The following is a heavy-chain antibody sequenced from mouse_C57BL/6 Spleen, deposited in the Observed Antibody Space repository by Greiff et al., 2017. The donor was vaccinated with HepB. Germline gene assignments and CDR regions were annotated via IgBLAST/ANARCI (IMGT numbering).Heavy chain of an antibody. Sequence: VQLQQPGAELVKPGASVKLSCKASGYTFTSYWMHWVKQRPGQGLEWIGMIHPNSGSTNYNEKFKSKATLTVDKSSSTAYMQLSSLTSEDSAVYYCARKGLLLRSHWYFDVWGTGTTVTVSS. CDR1: GYTFTSYW. V-gene: IGHV1-64*01. J-gene: IGHJ1*03. CDR2: IHPNSGST. D-gene: IGHD1-1*01. CDR3: ARKGLLLRSHWYFDV.